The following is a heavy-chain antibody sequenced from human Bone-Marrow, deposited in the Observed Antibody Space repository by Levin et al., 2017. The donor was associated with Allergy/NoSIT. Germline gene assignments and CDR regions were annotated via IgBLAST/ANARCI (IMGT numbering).Heavy chain of an antibody. V-gene: IGHV4-31*03. CDR1: GGSMSTGGKY. D-gene: IGHD2-15*01. Sequence: PSETLSLTCNVSGGSMSTGGKYWSWIRQLPGKGLEWIGNIHNTGSTNYNPTLKSRVAISEDTSKNQFYLMLSSVTVADTAGYYCAREGAVAVNYFDPWGQGTLVIVSS. J-gene: IGHJ5*02. CDR2: IHNTGST. CDR3: AREGAVAVNYFDP.